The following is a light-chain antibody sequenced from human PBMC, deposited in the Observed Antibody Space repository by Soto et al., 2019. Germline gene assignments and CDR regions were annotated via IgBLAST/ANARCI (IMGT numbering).Light chain of an antibody. V-gene: IGKV3-15*01. J-gene: IGKJ4*01. CDR2: GAS. CDR1: QSVSNN. CDR3: QQYNSWPLT. Sequence: EIVMTQSPATLSVSPGERATLSCRASQSVSNNLAWYQQKPGQAPRLLIYGASTRATGIPARFSGSGSGTEFTLTIRSLQSEDFAVYYCQQYNSWPLTFGGGTKVAIK.